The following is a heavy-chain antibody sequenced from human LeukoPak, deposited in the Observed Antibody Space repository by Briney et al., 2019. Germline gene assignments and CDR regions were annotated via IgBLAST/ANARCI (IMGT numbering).Heavy chain of an antibody. D-gene: IGHD2-2*01. Sequence: PGGSLRLSCAASGFTFSDYAMHWVRQAPGEGLEWVAVISFDGSNKYYADSVKGRFTISRDSSKNTLYLQMSSLRAEDTAVYYCAKASCSSSSCYYFDNWGQGTLVTVSS. V-gene: IGHV3-30-3*01. CDR3: AKASCSSSSCYYFDN. CDR2: ISFDGSNK. J-gene: IGHJ4*02. CDR1: GFTFSDYA.